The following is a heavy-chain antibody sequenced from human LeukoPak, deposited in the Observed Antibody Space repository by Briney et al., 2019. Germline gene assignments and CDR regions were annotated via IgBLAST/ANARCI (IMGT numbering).Heavy chain of an antibody. CDR3: AKDYYDSSGSYYFDY. J-gene: IGHJ4*02. Sequence: GGSLRLSCAASGFIFNNYGIHWVRQAPGKGLEWVAFIRYDGSNKYYADSVKGRFTISRDNSKNTLYLQMNSLRAEDTAVYYCAKDYYDSSGSYYFDYWGQGTLVTVSS. V-gene: IGHV3-30*02. CDR2: IRYDGSNK. D-gene: IGHD3-22*01. CDR1: GFIFNNYG.